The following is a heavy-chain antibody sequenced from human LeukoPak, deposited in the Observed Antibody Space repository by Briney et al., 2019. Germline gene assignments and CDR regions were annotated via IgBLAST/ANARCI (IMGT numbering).Heavy chain of an antibody. CDR2: IYNSGST. J-gene: IGHJ3*02. V-gene: IGHV4-38-2*02. Sequence: GSLRLSCAASEFTFSDYYMSWIRQAPGKGLEWIGTIYNSGSTYYNPSLKSRVIISVDTSKNQFSLKLNSVTAADTAVYYCARDLNIMTAHDAFDIWGQGTMVTVSS. D-gene: IGHD3-9*01. CDR3: ARDLNIMTAHDAFDI. CDR1: EFTFSDYY.